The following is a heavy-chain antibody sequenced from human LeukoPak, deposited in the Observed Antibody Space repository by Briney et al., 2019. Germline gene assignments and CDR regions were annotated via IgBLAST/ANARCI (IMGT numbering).Heavy chain of an antibody. V-gene: IGHV3-23*01. CDR3: ALLGATMFGY. CDR1: GFTFSSYA. Sequence: GGSLRLSCAASGFTFSSYAVSWVRQAPGKGLEWVSDISGSGGRTYYADSVKGRFTISRDNSKNTLYLQMNTLRAEDTAIYYCALLGATMFGYWGQGTLVTVSS. J-gene: IGHJ4*02. CDR2: ISGSGGRT. D-gene: IGHD1-26*01.